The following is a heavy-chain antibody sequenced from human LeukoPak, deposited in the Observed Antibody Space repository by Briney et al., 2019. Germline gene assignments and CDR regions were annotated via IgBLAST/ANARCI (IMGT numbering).Heavy chain of an antibody. D-gene: IGHD2-2*01. V-gene: IGHV3-48*03. Sequence: SGGSLRLSCAASGFTFSSYEMNWVRQAPGKGLEWVSYISSSGSTIYYADSVKGRFTISRDNAKNSLYLQMNSLRADDTAFYYCARQTRGYVYYFDYWGQGTLVTVSS. J-gene: IGHJ4*02. CDR3: ARQTRGYVYYFDY. CDR1: GFTFSSYE. CDR2: ISSSGSTI.